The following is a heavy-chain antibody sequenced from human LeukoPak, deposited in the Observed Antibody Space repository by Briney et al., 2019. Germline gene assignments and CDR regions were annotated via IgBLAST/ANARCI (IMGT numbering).Heavy chain of an antibody. CDR1: GYTFTSYA. D-gene: IGHD3-10*01. CDR2: INAGNGNT. J-gene: IGHJ5*02. Sequence: ASVKVSCEASGYTFTSYAMHWVRQAPGQRLEWMGWINAGNGNTKYSQKFQGRVTITRDTSASTAYMELSSLRSEDTAVYYCARGTNPITMVRGVTNWFDPWGQGTLVTVSS. V-gene: IGHV1-3*01. CDR3: ARGTNPITMVRGVTNWFDP.